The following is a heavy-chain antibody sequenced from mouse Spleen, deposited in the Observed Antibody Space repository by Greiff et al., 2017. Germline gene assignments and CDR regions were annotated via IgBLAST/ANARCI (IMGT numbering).Heavy chain of an antibody. CDR2: INPGSGGT. D-gene: IGHD2-5*01. V-gene: IGHV1-54*01. Sequence: VKLQQSGAELVRPGTSVKVSCKASGYAFTNYLIEWVKQRPGQGLEWIGVINPGSGGTNYNEKFKGKATLTADKSSSTAYMQLSSLTSEDSAVYFCARKVYYSNYLLDVWGAGTTVTVSS. J-gene: IGHJ1*01. CDR3: ARKVYYSNYLLDV. CDR1: GYAFTNYL.